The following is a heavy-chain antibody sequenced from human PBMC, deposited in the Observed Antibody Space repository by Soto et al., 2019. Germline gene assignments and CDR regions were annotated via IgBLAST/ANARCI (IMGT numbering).Heavy chain of an antibody. J-gene: IGHJ6*02. Sequence: SETLSLTCTVSLGSISNTKYYWAWIRQPPGKGLEWIGSVYYSGISFYNPSLRSRLTLSVDTSKNEFSLKLNSVTAADTAIYYCVRHRDIVELYGMDVWGQGTTVTVSS. CDR3: VRHRDIVELYGMDV. CDR2: VYYSGIS. D-gene: IGHD3-16*02. V-gene: IGHV4-39*01. CDR1: LGSISNTKYY.